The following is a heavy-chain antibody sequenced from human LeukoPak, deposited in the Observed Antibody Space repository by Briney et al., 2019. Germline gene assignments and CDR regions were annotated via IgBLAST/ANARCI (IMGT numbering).Heavy chain of an antibody. Sequence: SQTLSLTCAISGESVSSNSASWNWFRQSPSRGLEWLGRTYYRSKWSNDYAPSVKSRITINADTSRNQFSLQLNSVTPEDTAVYFCARDRDSDFEWGPYDPWGQGTLVILSS. V-gene: IGHV6-1*01. D-gene: IGHD4-11*01. CDR1: GESVSSNSAS. CDR3: ARDRDSDFEWGPYDP. CDR2: TYYRSKWSN. J-gene: IGHJ5*02.